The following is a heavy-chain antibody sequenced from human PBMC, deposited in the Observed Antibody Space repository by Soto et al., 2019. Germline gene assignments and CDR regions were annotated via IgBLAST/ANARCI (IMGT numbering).Heavy chain of an antibody. CDR1: GYRLPNYW. D-gene: IGHD3-22*01. CDR3: ARHGKYDSSGYSLDYFDY. CDR2: IYPGDSDA. J-gene: IGHJ4*02. Sequence: GESLKISCKGSGYRLPNYWIAWVRQMPGKGLEWMGIIYPGDSDARYSPSFRGQVTISADKSINTAYLQWSGLKASDTAMYFCARHGKYDSSGYSLDYFDYWGQGAQVTVSS. V-gene: IGHV5-51*01.